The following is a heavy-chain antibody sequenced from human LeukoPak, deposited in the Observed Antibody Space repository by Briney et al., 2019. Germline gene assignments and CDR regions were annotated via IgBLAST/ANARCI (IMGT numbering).Heavy chain of an antibody. CDR2: FYYSGRT. D-gene: IGHD5-12*01. CDR3: ARHDRSGYDSRGLFDY. J-gene: IGHJ4*02. Sequence: WETLTLTCTVSGYSISSGYYWGWTRPPPGKGLERTGSFYYSGRTYYNLSLKSRVTISVDTSKNQVSLKLNSVTAADTAVYYFARHDRSGYDSRGLFDYWGQGTLVTVSS. V-gene: IGHV4-38-2*02. CDR1: GYSISSGYY.